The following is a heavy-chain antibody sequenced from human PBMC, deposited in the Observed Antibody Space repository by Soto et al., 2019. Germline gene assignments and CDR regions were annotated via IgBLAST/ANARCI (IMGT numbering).Heavy chain of an antibody. D-gene: IGHD6-19*01. CDR2: IWHDGSNK. J-gene: IGHJ4*02. Sequence: PGGSLRLSCAGSGFTFSDYGIHWVRQAPGKGLEWVAVIWHDGSNKYYADSVKGRFIISRDNSRNTVYLQMNSLRAEDTAVYYCAREGSGWPFDYWGQGTLVTVSS. CDR3: AREGSGWPFDY. V-gene: IGHV3-33*01. CDR1: GFTFSDYG.